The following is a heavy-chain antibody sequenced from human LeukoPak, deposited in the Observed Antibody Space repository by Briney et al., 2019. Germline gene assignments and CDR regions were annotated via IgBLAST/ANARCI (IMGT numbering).Heavy chain of an antibody. D-gene: IGHD6-13*01. CDR2: ISWNSGSI. CDR1: GFTFDDYA. Sequence: GGSLRLSCAASGFTFDDYAMHWVRHVPGKGLEWVSGISWNSGSIGYADSEKGRFTISRDNAKNSLYLQMNSLRAEDTALYYCAKDIFTGIAAAGAIDYWGQGTLVTVSS. J-gene: IGHJ4*02. CDR3: AKDIFTGIAAAGAIDY. V-gene: IGHV3-9*01.